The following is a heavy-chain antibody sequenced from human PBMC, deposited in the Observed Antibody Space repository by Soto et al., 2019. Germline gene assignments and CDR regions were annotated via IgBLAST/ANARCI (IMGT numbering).Heavy chain of an antibody. V-gene: IGHV3-11*01. CDR1: GFRFSDYS. J-gene: IGHJ3*02. D-gene: IGHD2-15*01. Sequence: GGSLRLSCAASGFRFSDYSMSWIRQGPGRGLEWLSDMSGSGAFVNYADPVKGRFTISRDNAKNSLYLQMDSLRAEDTAVYYCARGGNLGYCSGATCYFDIWGQGTMATVSS. CDR3: ARGGNLGYCSGATCYFDI. CDR2: MSGSGAFV.